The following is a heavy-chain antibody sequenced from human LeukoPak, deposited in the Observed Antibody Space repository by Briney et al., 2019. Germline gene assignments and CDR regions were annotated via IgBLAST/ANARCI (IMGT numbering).Heavy chain of an antibody. V-gene: IGHV3-23*01. J-gene: IGHJ4*02. CDR1: GFTFSSYV. Sequence: GGSLRLSCAASGFTFSSYVMTWVRQAPGRGLEWVSSIGNSGRDTYYADSMKGRFTISTDNSKSTLFLHMSSLRAGDTDIYYCARYCGADSCYSGLDYWGQGALVTVSS. CDR2: IGNSGRDT. D-gene: IGHD2-15*01. CDR3: ARYCGADSCYSGLDY.